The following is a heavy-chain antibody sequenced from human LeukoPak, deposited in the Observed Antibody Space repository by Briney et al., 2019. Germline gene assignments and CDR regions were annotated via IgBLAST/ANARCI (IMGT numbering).Heavy chain of an antibody. Sequence: SETLSLTCAVYGGSFSGYYWSWIRQPPGKGLEWIGEINHSGSTNYNPSLKSRVTISVDTSKNQFSLKLSSVTAADTAVYYCARVLTGYDGYFDYWGQGTLVTVSS. CDR3: ARVLTGYDGYFDY. D-gene: IGHD3-9*01. CDR2: INHSGST. V-gene: IGHV4-34*01. CDR1: GGSFSGYY. J-gene: IGHJ4*02.